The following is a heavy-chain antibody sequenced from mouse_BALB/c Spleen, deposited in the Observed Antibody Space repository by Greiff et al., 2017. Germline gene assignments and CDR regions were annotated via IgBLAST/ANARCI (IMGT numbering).Heavy chain of an antibody. CDR2: IWAGGST. CDR3: ARDSSGYAWFAY. CDR1: GFSLTSYG. J-gene: IGHJ3*01. V-gene: IGHV2-9*02. Sequence: VKLQESGPGLVAPSQSLSITCTVSGFSLTSYGVHWVRQPPGKGLEWLGVIWAGGSTNYNSALMSRLSISKDNSKSQVFLKMNSLQTDDTAMYYCARDSSGYAWFAYWGQGTLVTVSA. D-gene: IGHD3-1*01.